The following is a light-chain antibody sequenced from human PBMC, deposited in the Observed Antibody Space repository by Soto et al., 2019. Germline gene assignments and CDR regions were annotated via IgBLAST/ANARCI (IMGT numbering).Light chain of an antibody. CDR1: QSVSSN. CDR3: QQYNNWWT. CDR2: GAS. J-gene: IGKJ1*01. V-gene: IGKV3-15*01. Sequence: EIVMTQSPATLYVSPGERATLSCRASQSVSSNLAWYQKKPGQAPRLLIYGASTRATGIPTRFSGSGSGTEFTLSLSSLQSEDFAVYYCQQYNNWWTFGQGTRVDIK.